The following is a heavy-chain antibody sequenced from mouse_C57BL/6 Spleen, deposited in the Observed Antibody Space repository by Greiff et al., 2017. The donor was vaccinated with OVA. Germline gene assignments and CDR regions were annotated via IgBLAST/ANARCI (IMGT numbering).Heavy chain of an antibody. CDR1: GFTFSDYY. V-gene: IGHV5-12*01. Sequence: EVKLMESGGGLVQPGGSLKLSCAASGFTFSDYYMYWVRQTPEKRLEWVAYISNGGGSTYYPDTVKGRFTISRDNAKNTLYLQMSRLKSEDTAMYYCAGGSSLTYAMDYWGQGTSVTVSS. CDR3: AGGSSLTYAMDY. D-gene: IGHD1-1*01. J-gene: IGHJ4*01. CDR2: ISNGGGST.